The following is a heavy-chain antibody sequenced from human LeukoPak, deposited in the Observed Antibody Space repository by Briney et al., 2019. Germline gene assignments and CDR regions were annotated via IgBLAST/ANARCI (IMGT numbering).Heavy chain of an antibody. D-gene: IGHD3-16*01. CDR2: IYYSGST. J-gene: IGHJ6*02. V-gene: IGHV4-59*12. CDR1: GASISSYY. CDR3: ASGSVEGGVSPRGMDV. Sequence: PSETLSLTCTVSGASISSYYWSWIRQPPGKGLEWIGYIYYSGSTNYNPSLKSRVTISVDTSKKQFSLKLSSVTAADTAVYYCASGSVEGGVSPRGMDVWGQGTTVTVSS.